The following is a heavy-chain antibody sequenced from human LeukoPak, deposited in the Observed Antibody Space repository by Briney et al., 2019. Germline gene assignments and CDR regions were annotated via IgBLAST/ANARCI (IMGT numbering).Heavy chain of an antibody. CDR2: TYYRSKWYN. V-gene: IGHV6-1*01. CDR3: ARALLYFYDSSGYHRYYYYYGMDV. J-gene: IGHJ6*02. D-gene: IGHD3-22*01. CDR1: GDSVSSNSAA. Sequence: SQTLSLTCAISGDSVSSNSAAWNWIRQSPSRGLEWLGRTYYRSKWYNDYAVSVKSRITINPDTSKNQFSLQLNSVTPEDTAVYYCARALLYFYDSSGYHRYYYYYGMDVWGQGTTVTVSS.